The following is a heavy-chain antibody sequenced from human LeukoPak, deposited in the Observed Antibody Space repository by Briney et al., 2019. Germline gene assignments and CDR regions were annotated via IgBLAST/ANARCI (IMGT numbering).Heavy chain of an antibody. Sequence: ASVKASCKASGGTFSSYAISWVRQAPGQGLEWMGGIIPIFGTANYAQKFQGRVTITTDESTSTAYMELSSLRSEDTAVYYCASLPRGYSYDTRRFDPWGQGTLVTVSS. CDR2: IIPIFGTA. V-gene: IGHV1-69*05. CDR1: GGTFSSYA. J-gene: IGHJ5*02. D-gene: IGHD5-18*01. CDR3: ASLPRGYSYDTRRFDP.